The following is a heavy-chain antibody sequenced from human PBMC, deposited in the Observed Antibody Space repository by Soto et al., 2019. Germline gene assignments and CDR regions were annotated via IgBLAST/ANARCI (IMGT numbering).Heavy chain of an antibody. D-gene: IGHD3-10*01. CDR2: IYYSGST. CDR3: ASLALMVGGVIIYVFDI. CDR1: GGSISSYY. Sequence: SETLPLTCTVSGGSISSYYWIWIRQPPGKGLEWIGYIYYSGSTNYNPSLKSRVTISVDTSKNQFSLKLSSVTAADTAVYYCASLALMVGGVIIYVFDIGGKGTMVPVS. J-gene: IGHJ3*02. V-gene: IGHV4-59*08.